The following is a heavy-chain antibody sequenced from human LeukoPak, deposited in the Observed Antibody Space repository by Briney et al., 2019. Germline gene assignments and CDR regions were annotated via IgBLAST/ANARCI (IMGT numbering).Heavy chain of an antibody. CDR3: AREDSSGYDY. J-gene: IGHJ4*02. V-gene: IGHV4-59*01. Sequence: PSETLSLTCAVYGGSFSGYYWSWIRQPPGKGLEWIGYIYYSGSTNYNPSLKSRVTISVDTSKNQFSLKLSSVTAADTAVYYCAREDSSGYDYWGQGALVTVSS. CDR2: IYYSGST. D-gene: IGHD3-22*01. CDR1: GGSFSGYY.